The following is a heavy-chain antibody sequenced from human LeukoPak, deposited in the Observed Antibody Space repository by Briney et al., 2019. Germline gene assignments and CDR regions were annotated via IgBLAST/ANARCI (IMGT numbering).Heavy chain of an antibody. Sequence: GGSLRLSCAASGFTFSSYWMHWVRQVPERGLVWVSRINSDGSSTSYADSVKGRFTISRDNAKNTLYLQMNSLRAEDTAVYYCVRGVPLTVTRARDYWGQGTLVTVSS. CDR1: GFTFSSYW. V-gene: IGHV3-74*01. CDR2: INSDGSST. CDR3: VRGVPLTVTRARDY. J-gene: IGHJ4*02. D-gene: IGHD4-17*01.